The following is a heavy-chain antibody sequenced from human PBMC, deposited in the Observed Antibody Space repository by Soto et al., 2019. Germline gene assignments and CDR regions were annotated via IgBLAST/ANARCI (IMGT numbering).Heavy chain of an antibody. CDR3: ASWDLIAVAGTGMSFVDY. CDR1: GGTFSSYA. J-gene: IGHJ4*02. Sequence: GASVKVSCKASGGTFSSYAISWVRQAPGQGLEWMGGIIPISGTANYAQKFQGRVTITADESTSTAYMELSSLRSEDTAVYYCASWDLIAVAGTGMSFVDYWGQGTLVTVSS. V-gene: IGHV1-69*13. D-gene: IGHD6-19*01. CDR2: IIPISGTA.